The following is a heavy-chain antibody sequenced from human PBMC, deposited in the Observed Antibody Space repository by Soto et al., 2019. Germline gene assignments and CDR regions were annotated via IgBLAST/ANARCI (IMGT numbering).Heavy chain of an antibody. J-gene: IGHJ6*02. Sequence: SETLSLTCTVSGVSIVSSTNYWGLIRQPPGKGLEWIGTIYYSGTTYYNPSLKSRVTISVDKSKNQFSLKLNSVTAADTAVYYCARVSGSYYYGMDVWGQGTTVTVSS. CDR2: IYYSGTT. CDR3: ARVSGSYYYGMDV. V-gene: IGHV4-39*07. CDR1: GVSIVSSTNY.